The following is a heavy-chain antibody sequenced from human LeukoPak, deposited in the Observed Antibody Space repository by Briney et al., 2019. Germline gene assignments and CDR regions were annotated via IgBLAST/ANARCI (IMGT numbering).Heavy chain of an antibody. V-gene: IGHV3-7*03. Sequence: PGGSLRLSCAASGLTLSSYWMSWVRQALGKGLEWVANIKYDGSEKYYVDSVKGRFTISRDTAKNSLYLQMNSLRVEDTAVYYCARARPGVAGFFDCWGQGTLVTVSS. CDR1: GLTLSSYW. CDR3: ARARPGVAGFFDC. D-gene: IGHD1-14*01. J-gene: IGHJ4*02. CDR2: IKYDGSEK.